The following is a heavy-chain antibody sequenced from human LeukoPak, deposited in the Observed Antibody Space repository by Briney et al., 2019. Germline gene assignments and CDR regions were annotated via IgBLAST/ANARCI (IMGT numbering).Heavy chain of an antibody. CDR2: IYYSGST. D-gene: IGHD1-1*01. V-gene: IGHV4-61*01. CDR1: GGSVSSSTNY. Sequence: SETLSLTCTVSGGSVSSSTNYWTWIRQPPGKGLEWIGYIYYSGSTTYNPSLKSRLTISVDTSKDQFSLKLSSVTAADTAVYYCARFQYKAAFDIWGQGTMVTVSS. CDR3: ARFQYKAAFDI. J-gene: IGHJ3*02.